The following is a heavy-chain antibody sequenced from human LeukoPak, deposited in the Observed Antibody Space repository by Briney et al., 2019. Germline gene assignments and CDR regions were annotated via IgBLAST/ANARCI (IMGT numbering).Heavy chain of an antibody. J-gene: IGHJ4*02. D-gene: IGHD5-24*01. V-gene: IGHV3-23*01. CDR3: AKGSRDFGY. Sequence: PGGSLRLSCAASGFTFSSSAMTWVRQAPGKGLEWVSGISGSGGSTYYADSVKGRFTISRDNSENTLYLQMNTLRAEDTAVYYCAKGSRDFGYWGQGTLVTVSS. CDR1: GFTFSSSA. CDR2: ISGSGGST.